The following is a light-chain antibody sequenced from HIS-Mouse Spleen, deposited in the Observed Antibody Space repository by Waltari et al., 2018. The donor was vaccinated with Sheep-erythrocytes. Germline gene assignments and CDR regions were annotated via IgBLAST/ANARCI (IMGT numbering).Light chain of an antibody. CDR2: EGS. CDR3: CSYAGSSTPWV. CDR1: SSYVGSYNL. J-gene: IGLJ3*02. Sequence: QSALTQPASVSGSPGQSITISCPGTSSYVGSYNLVSWYQQPPGKAPKLMIYEGSKRPSGVSNRFSGSKSGNTASLTISGLQAEDEADYYCCSYAGSSTPWVFGGGTKLTVL. V-gene: IGLV2-23*01.